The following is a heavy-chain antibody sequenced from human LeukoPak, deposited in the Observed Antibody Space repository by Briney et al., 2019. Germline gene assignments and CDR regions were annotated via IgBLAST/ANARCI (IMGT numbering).Heavy chain of an antibody. J-gene: IGHJ3*02. Sequence: PGGSLRLSCAASEFTFSSYSMNWVRQAPGNGLEWVSSISSSSNYIYYANSMKGRFTISRDNAKNSLYLQMNSLRAEDTAMYYCARGSDYYDSSGYYQDAFDIWGQGTMVTVSS. CDR3: ARGSDYYDSSGYYQDAFDI. V-gene: IGHV3-21*01. D-gene: IGHD3-22*01. CDR1: EFTFSSYS. CDR2: ISSSSNYI.